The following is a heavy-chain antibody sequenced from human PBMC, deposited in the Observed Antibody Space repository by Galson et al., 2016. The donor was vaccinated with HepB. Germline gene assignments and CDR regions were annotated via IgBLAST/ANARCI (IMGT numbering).Heavy chain of an antibody. D-gene: IGHD7-27*01. J-gene: IGHJ3*02. V-gene: IGHV3-33*01. CDR1: GFTFTSYG. Sequence: SLRLSCAASGFTFTSYGFHWVRQAPGRGLDWVAIIYPDGSERYYADSVKGRFTISRDNSKNTVSLQMNSLRAEDTALYYRARGGDPLPGHQFGAFDIWGQGTTVIVSS. CDR2: IYPDGSER. CDR3: ARGGDPLPGHQFGAFDI.